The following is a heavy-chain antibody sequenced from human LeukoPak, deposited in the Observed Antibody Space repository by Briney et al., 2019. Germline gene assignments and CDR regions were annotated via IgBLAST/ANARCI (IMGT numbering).Heavy chain of an antibody. CDR2: ISGSGGST. Sequence: QPGGSLRLSCAASGFTFSSYAMSWVRQAPGKGLEWVSAISGSGGSTYYADSVKGRFTISRDNSKNALYLQMNSLRAEDTAVYYCAKSDSSSLRFFDYWGQGTLVTVSS. V-gene: IGHV3-23*01. CDR3: AKSDSSSLRFFDY. J-gene: IGHJ4*02. CDR1: GFTFSSYA. D-gene: IGHD6-6*01.